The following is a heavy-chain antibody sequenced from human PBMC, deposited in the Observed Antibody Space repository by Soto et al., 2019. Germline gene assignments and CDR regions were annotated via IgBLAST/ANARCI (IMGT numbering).Heavy chain of an antibody. CDR3: VRGRRITNYYYYYGLDV. CDR1: GGSFSGYY. D-gene: IGHD3-10*01. J-gene: IGHJ6*01. CDR2: INHSGST. V-gene: IGHV4-34*01. Sequence: SETLSLTCAAYGGSFSGYYWSWIRQPPGKGLEWIGEINHSGSTNYNPSLKSRVTISVDTSKNQISLKLSTVTAADTAVYYCVRGRRITNYYYYYGLDVWGQGTTVNVPP.